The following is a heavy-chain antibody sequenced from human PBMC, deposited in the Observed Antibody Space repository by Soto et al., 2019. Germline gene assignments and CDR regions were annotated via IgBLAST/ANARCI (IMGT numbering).Heavy chain of an antibody. J-gene: IGHJ6*02. CDR2: INHSGST. D-gene: IGHD3-3*01. V-gene: IGHV4-34*01. CDR3: ATLASYDFWSGYYLNQYGMDV. CDR1: GRSFSGYY. Sequence: SETLSLTCAVYGRSFSGYYWSWIRQPPGKGLERNGEINHSGSTNYNTSLKSRVTISVDTSNNQYSLKLSSVTVADTAVYYCATLASYDFWSGYYLNQYGMDVWGQGTTGTVS.